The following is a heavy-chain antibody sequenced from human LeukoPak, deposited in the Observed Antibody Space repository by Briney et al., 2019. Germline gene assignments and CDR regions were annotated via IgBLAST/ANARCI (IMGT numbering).Heavy chain of an antibody. J-gene: IGHJ4*02. Sequence: SETLCLTPTVSGGSISSYYWSWIRQPPAKGLEWSGYIYYSGSTNYNPSLKSRVTISVDTSKNQFSLKLSSVTAADTAVYYCAKDSSGWYDRFDYWGQGTLVTVSS. D-gene: IGHD6-19*01. CDR1: GGSISSYY. CDR3: AKDSSGWYDRFDY. V-gene: IGHV4-59*01. CDR2: IYYSGST.